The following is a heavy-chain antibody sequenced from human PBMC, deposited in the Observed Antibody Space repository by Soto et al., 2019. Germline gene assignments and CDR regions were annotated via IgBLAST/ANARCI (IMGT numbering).Heavy chain of an antibody. D-gene: IGHD1-20*01. CDR3: AREPLFVVYYYYMDV. Sequence: EVQLVESGGGLVKPGGSLRLSCEASGFTFSSYSMNWVRQAPGKGLEWVSSISYRRDYIYADSGKGRFTISRDNAKNSLYLQMNSLRAEDTAVYFCAREPLFVVYYYYMDVWGKGTTVTVSS. J-gene: IGHJ6*03. V-gene: IGHV3-21*06. CDR2: ISYRRDYI. CDR1: GFTFSSYS.